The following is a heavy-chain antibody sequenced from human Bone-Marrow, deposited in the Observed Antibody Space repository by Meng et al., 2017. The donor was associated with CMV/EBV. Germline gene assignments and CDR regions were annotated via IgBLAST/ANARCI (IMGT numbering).Heavy chain of an antibody. Sequence: GESLKISCAASGFTFSSYGMHWVRQAPGKGLEWVAVIWYDGSNKYYADSVKGRFTISRDNSKNTLYLQMNSLRAEDTAVYYCARDHEVVVVPAATNWFDPWGQGTLVTVSS. CDR3: ARDHEVVVVPAATNWFDP. CDR2: IWYDGSNK. J-gene: IGHJ5*02. D-gene: IGHD2-2*01. CDR1: GFTFSSYG. V-gene: IGHV3-33*01.